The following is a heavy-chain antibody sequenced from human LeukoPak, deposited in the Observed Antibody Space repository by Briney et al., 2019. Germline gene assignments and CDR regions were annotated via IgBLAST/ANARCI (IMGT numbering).Heavy chain of an antibody. V-gene: IGHV1-46*01. D-gene: IGHD6-13*01. CDR3: ARDFPAAGDFDY. Sequence: ASVKVSCKASGYTFTSYYMHWVRQAPGQGLEWMGIINPSGGSTSYAQKFQGRVTMTGDTSTSTVYMELSSLRSEDTAVYYCARDFPAAGDFDYWGQGTLVTVSS. CDR2: INPSGGST. CDR1: GYTFTSYY. J-gene: IGHJ4*02.